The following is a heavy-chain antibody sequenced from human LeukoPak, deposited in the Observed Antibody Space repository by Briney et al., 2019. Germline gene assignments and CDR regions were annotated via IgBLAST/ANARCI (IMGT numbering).Heavy chain of an antibody. J-gene: IGHJ4*02. V-gene: IGHV4-59*12. CDR2: MFYNGGS. CDR1: GASIGNYY. Sequence: SETLSLTCTVSGASIGNYYWNWVRQSPGKGLEWIGYMFYNGGSNYNPSLESRVTMSIDTSKSQFFLNLTSVTAADTAVYYCARAPLPRGLSQYDYWGQGALVTVSS. CDR3: ARAPLPRGLSQYDY. D-gene: IGHD5/OR15-5a*01.